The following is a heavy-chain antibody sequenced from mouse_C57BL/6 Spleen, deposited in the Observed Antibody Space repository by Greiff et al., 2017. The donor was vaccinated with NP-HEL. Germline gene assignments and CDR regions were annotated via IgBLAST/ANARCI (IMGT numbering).Heavy chain of an antibody. CDR1: GFTFSDYG. CDR3: ARAYYGPASTY. CDR2: ISSGSSTI. V-gene: IGHV5-17*01. D-gene: IGHD1-2*01. Sequence: DVHLVESGGGLVKPGGSLKLSCAASGFTFSDYGMHWVRQAPEKGLEWVAYISSGSSTIYYADTVKGRFTISRDNAKNTLFLQMTSLRSEDTAMYYCARAYYGPASTYWGQGTLVTVSA. J-gene: IGHJ3*01.